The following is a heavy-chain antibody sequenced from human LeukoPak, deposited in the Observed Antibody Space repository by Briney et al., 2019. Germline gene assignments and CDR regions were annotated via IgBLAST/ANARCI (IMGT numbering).Heavy chain of an antibody. CDR1: GFTFSSYG. Sequence: PGGTLRLSCAASGFTFSSYGMHWVRQAPGKGLEWVAFIRYDGSNKYYADSVKGRFTISRDNFKNTLYLQMNSLRAEDTAVFYCAKGGGYEAQYYYYYMDVWGKGTTVTFSS. J-gene: IGHJ6*03. V-gene: IGHV3-30*02. CDR3: AKGGGYEAQYYYYYMDV. D-gene: IGHD5-12*01. CDR2: IRYDGSNK.